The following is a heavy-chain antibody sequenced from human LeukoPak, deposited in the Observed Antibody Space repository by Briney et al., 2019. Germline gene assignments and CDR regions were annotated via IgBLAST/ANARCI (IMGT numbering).Heavy chain of an antibody. Sequence: SETLSLTGTASGGSISSSSYYWGWIRQPPGKRLEWIGSIYYSGSTYYSPSLKSRVTISVDTSKNQFSLKLSSVTAADTAVYYCARDLRAGGTWSYGVYFDLWGRGTLVTVSS. CDR2: IYYSGST. D-gene: IGHD4-17*01. J-gene: IGHJ2*01. CDR3: ARDLRAGGTWSYGVYFDL. V-gene: IGHV4-39*07. CDR1: GGSISSSSYY.